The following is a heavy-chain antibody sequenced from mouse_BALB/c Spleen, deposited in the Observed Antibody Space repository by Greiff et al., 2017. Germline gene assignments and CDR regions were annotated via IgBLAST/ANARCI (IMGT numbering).Heavy chain of an antibody. Sequence: QVHVKQPGAELVKPGASVKLSCKASGYTFTSYWMHWVKQRPGQGLEWIGEIDPSDSYTNYNQKFKGKATLTVDKSSSTAYMQLSSLTSEDSAVYYCARSHYVSGGDYFDYWGQGTTLTVSA. J-gene: IGHJ2*01. CDR1: GYTFTSYW. CDR2: IDPSDSYT. V-gene: IGHV1-69*02. D-gene: IGHD1-1*01. CDR3: ARSHYVSGGDYFDY.